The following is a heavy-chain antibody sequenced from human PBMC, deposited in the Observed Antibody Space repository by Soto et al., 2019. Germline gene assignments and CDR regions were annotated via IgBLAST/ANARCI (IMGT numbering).Heavy chain of an antibody. V-gene: IGHV4-39*01. CDR2: IYYSGTT. CDR3: ARHFSVDYFDY. J-gene: IGHJ4*02. CDR1: GDSITSNSYF. Sequence: SETLSLTCTVSGDSITSNSYFWAWIRQPPGKGLEWIGSIYYSGTTYYNPALKSRVPIPVDRSKNQFPLKLSSVTAADTAVYYCARHFSVDYFDYWGQGALVTVSS.